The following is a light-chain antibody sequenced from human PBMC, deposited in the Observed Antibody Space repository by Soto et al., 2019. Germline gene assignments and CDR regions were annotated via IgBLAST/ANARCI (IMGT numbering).Light chain of an antibody. V-gene: IGLV2-8*01. J-gene: IGLJ2*01. CDR1: SSDIGTYNF. CDR2: EVT. Sequence: QSALTQPPSASGSPGQSVTIPCTGSSSDIGTYNFVSWYQQHPGKAPKLIIHEVTKRPSGVPDRFSGSKSGNTASLTVSGLQADDEADYYCQSYAGSNILLFGGGTKLTVL. CDR3: QSYAGSNILL.